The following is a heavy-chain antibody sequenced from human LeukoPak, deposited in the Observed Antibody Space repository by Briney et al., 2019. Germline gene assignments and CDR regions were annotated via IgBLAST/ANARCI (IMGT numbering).Heavy chain of an antibody. D-gene: IGHD5-18*01. J-gene: IGHJ6*02. CDR1: GGPISSGDYY. V-gene: IGHV4-30-4*01. CDR2: IYYSGST. Sequence: SETLSLTCTVSGGPISSGDYYWSWIRQPPGKGLEWIGYIYYSGSTDSNPSLKSRVAISVDTSKNRFSLKLTSVTAADTAVYYCARHTPMVLAPSGYYFLMDVWGQGTTVTVSS. CDR3: ARHTPMVLAPSGYYFLMDV.